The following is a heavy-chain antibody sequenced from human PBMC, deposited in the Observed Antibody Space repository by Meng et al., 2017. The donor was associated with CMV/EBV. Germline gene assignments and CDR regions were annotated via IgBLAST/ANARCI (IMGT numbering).Heavy chain of an antibody. J-gene: IGHJ4*02. V-gene: IGHV3-30*02. Sequence: GGSLRLSCAASGFTFSSYGMHWVRQAPGKGLEWVAFIRYVGSNKYYADSVKGRFTISRDNSKNTLYLQMNSLRAEDTAVYYCAKDDLRYYWGQGTLVTVSS. CDR1: GFTFSSYG. D-gene: IGHD2-21*02. CDR3: AKDDLRYY. CDR2: IRYVGSNK.